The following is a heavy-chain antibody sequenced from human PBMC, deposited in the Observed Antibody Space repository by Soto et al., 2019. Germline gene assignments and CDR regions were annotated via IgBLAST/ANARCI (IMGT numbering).Heavy chain of an antibody. D-gene: IGHD3-16*01. V-gene: IGHV1-2*04. CDR3: ARDARGDEAPMDY. J-gene: IGHJ4*02. CDR2: INPNSGGT. Sequence: QVQLVQSGAEVKKPGASVKVSCKASGYTFTGYYMHWVRQAPGQRLEWMGWINPNSGGTNYAQKLQGWVTMTRDTSISTAYMELSRLRSDATAVYYCARDARGDEAPMDYWGQGTLVTVSS. CDR1: GYTFTGYY.